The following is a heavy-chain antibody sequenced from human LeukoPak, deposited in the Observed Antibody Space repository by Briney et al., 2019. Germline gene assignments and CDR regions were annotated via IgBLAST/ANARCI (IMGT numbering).Heavy chain of an antibody. V-gene: IGHV4-34*01. J-gene: IGHJ5*02. CDR2: VNEVGGT. Sequence: SETLSLTCTVSGGSISNYYWSWIRQTPSKGLEWIGEVNEVGGTNISPSLRNRVILSVDTSKNQFFLKLISVTVADTAVYYCARGQGATVPQVGKNWFDPWGQGTLVTVSS. D-gene: IGHD1-26*01. CDR1: GGSISNYY. CDR3: ARGQGATVPQVGKNWFDP.